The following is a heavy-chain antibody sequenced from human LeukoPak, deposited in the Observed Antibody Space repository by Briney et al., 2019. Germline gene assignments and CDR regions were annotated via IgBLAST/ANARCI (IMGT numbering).Heavy chain of an antibody. CDR1: GFTFSSYW. D-gene: IGHD3-10*01. CDR2: IKQDGSEK. V-gene: IGHV3-7*01. Sequence: GGSLRLSCAASGFTFSSYWMSWVRQAPGKGLEWVANIKQDGSEKYYVDSVKGRFTISRDNAKNSLYLQMNSLRAEDTAVYYCARDRWGITMVRGVTYYMDVWGKGTTVTISS. J-gene: IGHJ6*03. CDR3: ARDRWGITMVRGVTYYMDV.